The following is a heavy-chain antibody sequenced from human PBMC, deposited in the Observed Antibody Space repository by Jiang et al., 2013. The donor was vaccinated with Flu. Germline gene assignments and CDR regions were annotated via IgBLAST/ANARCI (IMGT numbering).Heavy chain of an antibody. D-gene: IGHD1-26*01. CDR1: GGTFSSYA. V-gene: IGHV1-69*01. J-gene: IGHJ4*02. CDR2: IIPIFGTA. CDR3: ARVPSGSYYFDY. Sequence: KVSCKASGGTFSSYAISWVRQAPGQGLEWMGGIIPIFGTANYAQKFQGRVTITADESTSTAYMELSSLRSEDTAVYYCARVPSGSYYFDYWGQGTLVTVSS.